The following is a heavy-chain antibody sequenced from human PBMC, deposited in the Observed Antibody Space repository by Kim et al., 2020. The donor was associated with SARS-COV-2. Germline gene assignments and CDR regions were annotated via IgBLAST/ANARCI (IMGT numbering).Heavy chain of an antibody. V-gene: IGHV4-30-4*01. CDR3: ARDGYCTNGVCYSVFPFYYYYGMDV. CDR2: IYYSGST. D-gene: IGHD2-8*01. Sequence: SETLSLTCTVSGGSMSSGDYYWRWIRQPPGKGLEWIGYIYYSGSTYYNRSLKSRVTISVDTSKNQFSLKLSSVTAADTAVYYCARDGYCTNGVCYSVFPFYYYYGMDVWGQGTTVTVSS. CDR1: GGSMSSGDYY. J-gene: IGHJ6*02.